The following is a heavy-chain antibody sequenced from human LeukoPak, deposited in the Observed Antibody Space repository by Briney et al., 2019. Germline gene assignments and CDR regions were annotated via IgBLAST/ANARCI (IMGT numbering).Heavy chain of an antibody. D-gene: IGHD2-2*01. Sequence: ASVKVSCKASGYTFTSYGISWVRQAPGQGLEWMGWISAYNGNTNYAQKLQGRVTMTTDTSTSTAYMELRSLRSDDTAVYYCARGELTTGYCSSTSCWVFDYWGQGTLVTVSS. CDR3: ARGELTTGYCSSTSCWVFDY. V-gene: IGHV1-18*01. J-gene: IGHJ4*02. CDR1: GYTFTSYG. CDR2: ISAYNGNT.